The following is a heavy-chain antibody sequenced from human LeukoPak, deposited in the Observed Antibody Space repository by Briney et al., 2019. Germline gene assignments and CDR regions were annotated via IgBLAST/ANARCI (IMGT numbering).Heavy chain of an antibody. CDR3: ARLDYYDSSGYLGY. J-gene: IGHJ4*02. V-gene: IGHV1-69*06. Sequence: SVKVSCKASGGTFNSYAFSWVRQAPGQGLEWMGGIIPIFGTSNYAQKFQGRVTITADKSTSTAYMELSSLRSEDTAVYYCARLDYYDSSGYLGYWGQGTLVTVSS. CDR1: GGTFNSYA. CDR2: IIPIFGTS. D-gene: IGHD3-22*01.